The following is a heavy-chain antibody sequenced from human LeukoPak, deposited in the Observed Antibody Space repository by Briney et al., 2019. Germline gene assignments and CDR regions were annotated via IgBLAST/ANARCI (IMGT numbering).Heavy chain of an antibody. Sequence: VASVKVSCKASGYTFTSYAMNWVRQAPGQGLEWMGWINPNSGGTNYAQKFQGRVTMTRDTSISTAYMELTRLRSDDTAVYYCARGVPGTYYYYYMDDWGKGTTVTVSS. D-gene: IGHD2-2*01. V-gene: IGHV1-2*02. CDR2: INPNSGGT. CDR3: ARGVPGTYYYYYMDD. J-gene: IGHJ6*03. CDR1: GYTFTSYA.